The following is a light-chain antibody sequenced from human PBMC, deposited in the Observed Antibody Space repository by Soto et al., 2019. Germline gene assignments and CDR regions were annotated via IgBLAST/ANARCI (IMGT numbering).Light chain of an antibody. J-gene: IGKJ4*01. CDR1: QSVTSSY. CDR3: QKYGRSLLT. Sequence: EIVLTQSPGTLSLSPGERATLSCRASQSVTSSYLAWYQQKPGQAPRILIYGASSRATGIPDRFSGGGSGTGFTLTISRLEPADFAVYYCQKYGRSLLTFGGRTKVDIK. CDR2: GAS. V-gene: IGKV3-20*01.